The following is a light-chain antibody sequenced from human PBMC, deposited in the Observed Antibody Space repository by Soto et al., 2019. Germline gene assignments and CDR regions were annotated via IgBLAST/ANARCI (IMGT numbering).Light chain of an antibody. CDR1: QGISHY. CDR3: QQSYDAQFT. Sequence: DIQLTQSPSSLSASVGDEVTITCRASQGISHYLTWYLQKPGRAPTLLIYGVSTLQSGVPSRFSGGGSGTDFTLTISNLQLEDFATYYCQQSYDAQFTFGGGTRVEIK. J-gene: IGKJ4*01. V-gene: IGKV1-39*01. CDR2: GVS.